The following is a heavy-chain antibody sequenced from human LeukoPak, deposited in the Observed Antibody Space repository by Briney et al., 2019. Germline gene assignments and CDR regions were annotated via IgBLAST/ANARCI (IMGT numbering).Heavy chain of an antibody. D-gene: IGHD2-21*01. J-gene: IGHJ5*02. V-gene: IGHV1-2*02. CDR3: AREFLENWFDP. CDR2: INPNSGGT. Sequence: ASVKVSCKASGYTFTDCYIHWVRQAPGQGLEWMGWINPNSGGTNYAQKFQGRVTMTRDTSISTAYMDLSRLRSDDTAVYYCAREFLENWFDPWGQGTLVTVSS. CDR1: GYTFTDCY.